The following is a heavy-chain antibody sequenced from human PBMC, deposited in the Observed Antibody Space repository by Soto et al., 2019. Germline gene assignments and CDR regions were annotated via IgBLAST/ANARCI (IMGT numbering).Heavy chain of an antibody. Sequence: GWSLRLSCAASGFTFSNYDMHLVRQAPGKGLEWVTFTSYDGSNKFYADSVKGRFTISRDNSKNTLYLQMNSLRAADTAVYYCAKDSGQLPPYFEYWGEGTLVTVSS. CDR3: AKDSGQLPPYFEY. V-gene: IGHV3-30*18. CDR1: GFTFSNYD. D-gene: IGHD2-2*01. J-gene: IGHJ4*02. CDR2: TSYDGSNK.